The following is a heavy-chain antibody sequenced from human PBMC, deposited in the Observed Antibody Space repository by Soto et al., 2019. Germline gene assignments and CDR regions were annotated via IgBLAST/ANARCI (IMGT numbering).Heavy chain of an antibody. Sequence: EVQLLESGGGLVQPGGSRRLSCAASGFTFSTDSMSWVRQAPGRGLEWVSTISGSGGSTYYADSVQGRFSVSRDNSKNTLYLQVSRLSAEDTAVNYCANGVRHGGYDPATDYWGQGTLVTVSS. CDR3: ANGVRHGGYDPATDY. J-gene: IGHJ4*02. CDR1: GFTFSTDS. V-gene: IGHV3-23*01. CDR2: ISGSGGST. D-gene: IGHD5-12*01.